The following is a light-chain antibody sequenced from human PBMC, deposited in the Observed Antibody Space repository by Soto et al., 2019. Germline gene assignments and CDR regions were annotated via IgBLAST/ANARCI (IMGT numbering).Light chain of an antibody. CDR1: QSVHTF. CDR3: QQRDSRPIT. CDR2: GAS. J-gene: IGKJ5*01. Sequence: EVVLTQSPDTLSLSPGEGASLSCRASQSVHTFLAWYQQKPGQAPRLLIFGASNRATGIPARFSGSGSGTDFTLTINSLEPDDFAVYYCQQRDSRPITFGQGKRLEIK. V-gene: IGKV3-11*01.